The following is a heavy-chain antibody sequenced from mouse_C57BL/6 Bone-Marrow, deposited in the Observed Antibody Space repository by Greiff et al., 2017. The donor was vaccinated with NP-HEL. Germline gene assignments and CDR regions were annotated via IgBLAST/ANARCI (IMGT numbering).Heavy chain of an antibody. CDR2: IDPSDSYT. J-gene: IGHJ3*01. CDR3: ARECGMGPRFYY. V-gene: IGHV1-59*01. Sequence: VQLQQPGAELVKPVTSVKLSCKASGYTFTSYWMHWVKQRPGQGLEWIGVIDPSDSYTNYNQKFKGKATLTVDTSSSTAYMQLSSLTSEDSAVYYCARECGMGPRFYYGGRGTVVTVTA. CDR1: GYTFTSYW. D-gene: IGHD2-10*02.